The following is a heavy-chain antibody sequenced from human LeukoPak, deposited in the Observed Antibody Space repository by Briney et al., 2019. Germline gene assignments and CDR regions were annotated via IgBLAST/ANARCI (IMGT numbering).Heavy chain of an antibody. J-gene: IGHJ4*02. Sequence: SLRLPCAASGFTFDDYAMHWVRKAPGKGLEWVSGISWNSGSIGYADSVKGRFTISRDNAKNSLYLQMNSLRAEDTALYYCATGSGSSGWYVGYFDYWGQGTLVTVSS. CDR3: ATGSGSSGWYVGYFDY. D-gene: IGHD6-19*01. V-gene: IGHV3-9*01. CDR2: ISWNSGSI. CDR1: GFTFDDYA.